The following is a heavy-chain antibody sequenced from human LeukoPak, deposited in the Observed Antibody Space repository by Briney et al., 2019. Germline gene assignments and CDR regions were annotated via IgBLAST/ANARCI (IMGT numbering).Heavy chain of an antibody. CDR2: IYYSGST. CDR1: GGSISSYY. D-gene: IGHD2-2*01. V-gene: IGHV4-59*01. Sequence: SETLSLTCTVSGGSISSYYWSWIRQPPGKGLEWIGYIYYSGSTNYNPSLKSRVTISVDTSKNQFSLKLSSVTAADTAVYYCAGHAPTSVDAFDIWGQGTMVTVSS. CDR3: AGHAPTSVDAFDI. J-gene: IGHJ3*02.